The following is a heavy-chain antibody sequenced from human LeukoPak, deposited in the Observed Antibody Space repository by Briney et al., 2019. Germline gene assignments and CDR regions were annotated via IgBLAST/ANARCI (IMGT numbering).Heavy chain of an antibody. Sequence: PSETLSLTCTVGGGSPSGHYWGWIRQPPGKGLELVGHIYYTGTTFYNPSLNSRITITLDTSRNQFSLRLTSVIAADTAVYYCARFSWGCSTASCYLTNWGQGTLVTVSS. CDR1: GGSPSGHY. V-gene: IGHV4-59*11. D-gene: IGHD2-2*01. CDR3: ARFSWGCSTASCYLTN. J-gene: IGHJ4*02. CDR2: IYYTGTT.